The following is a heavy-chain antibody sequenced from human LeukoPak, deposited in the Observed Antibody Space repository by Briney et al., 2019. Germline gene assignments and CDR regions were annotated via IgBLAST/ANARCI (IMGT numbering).Heavy chain of an antibody. J-gene: IGHJ4*02. CDR1: GFTFSSYA. CDR3: ARPTQLVVSAPPDY. Sequence: GRSLRLSCAASGFTFSSYAMHWVRQAPGKGLEWVAVISYDGSNKYYADSVKGRFTTSRDNSKNTLYLQMNSLRAEDTAVYYCARPTQLVVSAPPDYWGQGTLVTVSS. V-gene: IGHV3-30-3*01. CDR2: ISYDGSNK. D-gene: IGHD1-1*01.